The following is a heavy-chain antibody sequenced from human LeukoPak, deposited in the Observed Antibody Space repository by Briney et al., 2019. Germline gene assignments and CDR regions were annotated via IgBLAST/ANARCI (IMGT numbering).Heavy chain of an antibody. D-gene: IGHD3-22*01. J-gene: IGHJ4*02. CDR3: TSLSSGYYWFDY. Sequence: PGGSLRLSCAASGFTFSGSAMHWVRQASGKGLEWVGRIRSKANSYATAYAASVKGRFTISRDDSKKTAYLQMNSLKTEDTAVYYCTSLSSGYYWFDYWGQGTLVTVSS. V-gene: IGHV3-73*01. CDR1: GFTFSGSA. CDR2: IRSKANSYAT.